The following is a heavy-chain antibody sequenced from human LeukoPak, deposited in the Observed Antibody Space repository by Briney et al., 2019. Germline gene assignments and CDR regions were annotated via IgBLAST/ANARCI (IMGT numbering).Heavy chain of an antibody. CDR1: GYTFTTYA. Sequence: ASVKVSCKASGYTFTTYAIHWVRQAPGQRLEWMGWINADSGNTKYSQDFQGRVTITRDTSASTAYMELSSLRSEDTAVYYCARAYMTATRHFDSWGQGTLVTVSS. J-gene: IGHJ4*02. V-gene: IGHV1-3*03. CDR3: ARAYMTATRHFDS. CDR2: INADSGNT. D-gene: IGHD2-21*02.